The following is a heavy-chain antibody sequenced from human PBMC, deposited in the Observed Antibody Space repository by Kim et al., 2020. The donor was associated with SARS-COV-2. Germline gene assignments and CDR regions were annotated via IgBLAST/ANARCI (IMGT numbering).Heavy chain of an antibody. CDR3: ARDPEAGYTYSYVYFDY. V-gene: IGHV3-23*01. J-gene: IGHJ4*01. Sequence: GGSLRLSCTASGFTFSSYAMSWVRQAPGKGLEWVSGISGSGVNTYSTDSVKGRFTISKDNSKSTLYLQMNSLRAEDTAIYFCARDPEAGYTYSYVYFDY. D-gene: IGHD5-18*01. CDR1: GFTFSSYA. CDR2: ISGSGVNT.